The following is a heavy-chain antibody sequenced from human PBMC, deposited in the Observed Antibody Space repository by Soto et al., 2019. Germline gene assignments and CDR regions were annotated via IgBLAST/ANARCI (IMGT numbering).Heavy chain of an antibody. Sequence: EVQVLESGGDLVQPGGSLRLSCAASGFTFSNYAMTWVRQAPGKGLEWVSTISGSGDSIYYADSVKGRFTISRDNSKNTLYLQMNSLRADDWAVYYCSTGRQMGYCCQGTLVIVSS. CDR3: STGRQMGY. CDR1: GFTFSNYA. J-gene: IGHJ4*02. D-gene: IGHD7-27*01. CDR2: ISGSGDSI. V-gene: IGHV3-23*01.